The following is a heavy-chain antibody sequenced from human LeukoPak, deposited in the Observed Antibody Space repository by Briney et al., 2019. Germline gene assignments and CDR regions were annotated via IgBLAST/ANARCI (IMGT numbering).Heavy chain of an antibody. V-gene: IGHV3-64*01. Sequence: GGSLRLSCAASGFTFSSYAMHWVRQAPGKGLEYVSAISSNGGSTYYANSVKGRFTISRDNSKNTLYLQMGSLRAEDMAVYYCARGGSGTTVYDYWGQGTLVTVSS. J-gene: IGHJ4*02. CDR2: ISSNGGST. CDR3: ARGGSGTTVYDY. CDR1: GFTFSSYA. D-gene: IGHD4-11*01.